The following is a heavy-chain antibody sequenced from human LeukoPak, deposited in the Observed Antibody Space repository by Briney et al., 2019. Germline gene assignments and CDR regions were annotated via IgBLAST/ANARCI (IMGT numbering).Heavy chain of an antibody. V-gene: IGHV4-31*03. Sequence: SETLSLTCTVSGGSISSGGYYWSWLRQHPGKGLEWIGYIYYSGSTYYNPSLKSRVTISVDTSKNQFSLKLSSVTAADTAVYYCAREIMYSSGWVHDYWGQGTLVTVSS. J-gene: IGHJ4*02. CDR2: IYYSGST. CDR3: AREIMYSSGWVHDY. CDR1: GGSISSGGYY. D-gene: IGHD6-19*01.